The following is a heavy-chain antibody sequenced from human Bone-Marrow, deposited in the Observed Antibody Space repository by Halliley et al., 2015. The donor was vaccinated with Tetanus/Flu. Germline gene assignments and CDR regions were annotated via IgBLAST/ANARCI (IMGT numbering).Heavy chain of an antibody. V-gene: IGHV3-74*01. D-gene: IGHD1-20*01. J-gene: IGHJ4*02. CDR3: AGDLTGTYGGALDY. CDR1: GFTFDSYW. Sequence: SLRLSCKASGFTFDSYWMHWVREVPGKGLAWVSRVNHEGTGIHYADFVQGRFLISRDNARNTVYLQINSLRVEDTAIYYCAGDLTGTYGGALDYWGRGTLLTVSS. CDR2: VNHEGTGI.